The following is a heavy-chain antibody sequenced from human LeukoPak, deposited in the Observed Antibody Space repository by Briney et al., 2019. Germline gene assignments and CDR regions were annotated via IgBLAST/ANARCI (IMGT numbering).Heavy chain of an antibody. D-gene: IGHD5-24*01. Sequence: GGSLRLSCAASGFTFSSYWMSWVRQAPGKGPEWVSNISGSGSGGSTYYADSVKGRFTISRDNSKNTLYLQMNSLRAEDTAVYYCAKSGYNRFDYWGQGTLVTVSS. J-gene: IGHJ4*02. CDR3: AKSGYNRFDY. CDR1: GFTFSSYW. V-gene: IGHV3-23*01. CDR2: ISGSGSGGST.